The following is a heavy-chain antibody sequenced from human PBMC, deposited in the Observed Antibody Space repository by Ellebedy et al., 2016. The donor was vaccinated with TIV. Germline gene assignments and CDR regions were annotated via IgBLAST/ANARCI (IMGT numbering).Heavy chain of an antibody. V-gene: IGHV1-2*02. D-gene: IGHD5-12*01. CDR2: INPNSGGT. CDR1: GYTFTAYH. J-gene: IGHJ6*02. Sequence: ASVKVSCKTSGYTFTAYHIHWVRQAPGQGLEWMGWINPNSGGTNYAQKFQGRVTMTRDTSISTAYMELSRLRSDDTAVYYCARDFIVVTMDNGMDVWGQGTTVTVSS. CDR3: ARDFIVVTMDNGMDV.